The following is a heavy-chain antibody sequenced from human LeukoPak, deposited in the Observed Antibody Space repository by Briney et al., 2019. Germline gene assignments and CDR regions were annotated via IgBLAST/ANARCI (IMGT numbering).Heavy chain of an antibody. V-gene: IGHV3-74*01. D-gene: IGHD3-16*01. J-gene: IGHJ4*02. CDR3: ARSARFGLYYFDY. CDR2: INSDGSST. CDR1: GFTFSSYW. Sequence: QPGGSLRLSCAAPGFTFSSYWMHWVRQAPGKGLVWVSRINSDGSSTSYADSVKGRFTISRDNAKNTLYLQMNSLRAEDTAVYYCARSARFGLYYFDYWGQGTLVTVSS.